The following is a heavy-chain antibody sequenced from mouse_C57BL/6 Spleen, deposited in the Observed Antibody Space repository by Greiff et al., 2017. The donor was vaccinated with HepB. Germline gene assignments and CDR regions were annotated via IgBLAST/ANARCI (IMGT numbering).Heavy chain of an antibody. Sequence: VQLQQSGPELVKPGASVKISCKASGYTFTDYYMNWVKQSHGKSLEWIGDINPNNGGTSYNQKFKGKATLTVDKSSSTAYMEVRSLTSEDSAVYYCARLRGYFDVWGTGTTVTVSS. CDR2: INPNNGGT. J-gene: IGHJ1*03. V-gene: IGHV1-26*01. CDR1: GYTFTDYY. CDR3: ARLRGYFDV.